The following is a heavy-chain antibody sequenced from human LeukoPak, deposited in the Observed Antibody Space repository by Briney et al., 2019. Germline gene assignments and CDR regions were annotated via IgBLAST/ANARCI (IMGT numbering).Heavy chain of an antibody. CDR3: VRERDYDTYFDY. CDR1: GFSVRVNH. J-gene: IGHJ4*02. CDR2: ILPGGVT. D-gene: IGHD4-17*01. Sequence: GGSLTLSCEVSGFSVRVNHMAWVRRGLGKGLEWVAVILPGGVTHYTDSLRDRFSISTDKSKNVLYLQMDTLRAEDTALYYCVRERDYDTYFDYWGRGTLVTVSS. V-gene: IGHV3-53*01.